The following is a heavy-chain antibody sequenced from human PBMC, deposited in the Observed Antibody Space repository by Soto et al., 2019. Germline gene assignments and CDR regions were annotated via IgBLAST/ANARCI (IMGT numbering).Heavy chain of an antibody. J-gene: IGHJ4*02. Sequence: QVQLQESGPGLVKPSQTLSLTCTVSGGSISSGGYYWSWIRQHPGKGLEWIGYIYYSGSTYYNPALKSRVTISVDTSKNQFSLKLSSVTAADTAVYYCARADCSGGSCYNFDYWGQGTLVTVSS. CDR3: ARADCSGGSCYNFDY. D-gene: IGHD2-15*01. V-gene: IGHV4-31*03. CDR1: GGSISSGGYY. CDR2: IYYSGST.